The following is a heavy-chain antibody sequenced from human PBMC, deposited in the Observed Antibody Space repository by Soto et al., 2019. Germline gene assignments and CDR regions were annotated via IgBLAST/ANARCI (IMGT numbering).Heavy chain of an antibody. D-gene: IGHD3-22*01. V-gene: IGHV3-33*01. CDR2: IWYDGSNK. CDR1: GFTFSSYG. CDR3: ARGPYYYDSSGYYFEY. Sequence: PGGSLRLSCAASGFTFSSYGMHWVRQAPGKGLEWVAVIWYDGSNKYYADSVKGRFTISRDNSKNTLYLQMNSLRAEDTAVYYCARGPYYYDSSGYYFEYWGQGTLVTVSS. J-gene: IGHJ4*02.